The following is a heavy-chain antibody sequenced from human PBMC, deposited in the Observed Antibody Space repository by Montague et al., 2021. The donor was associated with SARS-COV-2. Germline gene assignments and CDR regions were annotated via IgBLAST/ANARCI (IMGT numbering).Heavy chain of an antibody. V-gene: IGHV3-48*04. CDR1: GFTFSSYS. J-gene: IGHJ6*02. CDR2: ISSSSTTI. D-gene: IGHD3-22*01. Sequence: SLRLSCAASGFTFSSYSMNWVRQAPGKGLEWVSYISSSSTTIYYADSVKGRFTISRDNAKNSLYPQVNSLRAEDTVVYYCARGGNLWDSSGYYREGYFYGMDVWGQGTTVTVSS. CDR3: ARGGNLWDSSGYYREGYFYGMDV.